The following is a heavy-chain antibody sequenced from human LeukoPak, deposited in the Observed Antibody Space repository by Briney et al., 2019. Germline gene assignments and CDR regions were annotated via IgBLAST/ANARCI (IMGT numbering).Heavy chain of an antibody. D-gene: IGHD3-3*01. CDR1: GYTFTSYA. J-gene: IGHJ3*02. Sequence: ASVKVSCKASGYTFTSYAMHWVRQAPGQGLEWMGWITPSGGTNYPQKFQGRVAITRDTSITTAYMDLSRLTSDDTAVYYCAREAKLRLLVGARDGFDIWGQGTMVTVSS. CDR3: AREAKLRLLVGARDGFDI. CDR2: ITPSGGT. V-gene: IGHV1-2*02.